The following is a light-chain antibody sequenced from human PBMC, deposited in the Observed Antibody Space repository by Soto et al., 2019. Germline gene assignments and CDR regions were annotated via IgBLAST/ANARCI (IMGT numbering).Light chain of an antibody. J-gene: IGLJ1*01. CDR1: SSDVGSYNL. CDR2: EVS. V-gene: IGLV2-23*02. CDR3: CSYAGSSTFN. Sequence: QSALTQPASVPGSPGQSITISCTGTSSDVGSYNLVSWYQQHPGKAPKLMIYEVSKRPSGVSNRFSGSKSGNTASLTISGLQAEDEADYYCCSYAGSSTFNFGTGTKLTVL.